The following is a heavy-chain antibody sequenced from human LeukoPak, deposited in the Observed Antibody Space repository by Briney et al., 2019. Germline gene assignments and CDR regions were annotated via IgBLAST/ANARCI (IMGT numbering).Heavy chain of an antibody. J-gene: IGHJ4*02. Sequence: GGSLRLSCAASGFTFSSYSMNWVRQAPGKGLEWVGRIKSETDGGTTDYAAPVKGTFTISRDDSENTLYLQMNSLKTEDTAVYYCTRRSSAAGRQYFDYWGQGTLVTVSS. CDR3: TRRSSAAGRQYFDY. V-gene: IGHV3-15*07. D-gene: IGHD6-13*01. CDR1: GFTFSSYS. CDR2: IKSETDGGTT.